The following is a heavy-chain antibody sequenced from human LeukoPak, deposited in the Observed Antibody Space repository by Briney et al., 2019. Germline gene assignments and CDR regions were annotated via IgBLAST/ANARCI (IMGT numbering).Heavy chain of an antibody. CDR1: GYTFTGYY. J-gene: IGHJ6*02. CDR3: ASELGVVPAADYYYYYGMDV. Sequence: GASVKVSCKASGYTFTGYYMHWVRQAPGQGLEWMGWINPNSGGTNYAQKFQGRVTMTRDTSISTAYMELSRLRSDDTAVYYCASELGVVPAADYYYYYGMDVWGQGTTVTVSS. CDR2: INPNSGGT. D-gene: IGHD2-2*01. V-gene: IGHV1-2*02.